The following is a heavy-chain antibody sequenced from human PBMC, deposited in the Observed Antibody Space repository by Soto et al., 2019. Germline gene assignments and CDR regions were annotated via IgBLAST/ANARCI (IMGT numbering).Heavy chain of an antibody. V-gene: IGHV3-21*01. CDR3: ARDPDLWSTFDI. CDR1: GFTFSSYS. J-gene: IGHJ3*02. Sequence: GGSLRLSCAASGFTFSSYSMNWVRQAPGKGLEWVSSISSSSSYIYYADSVKGRFTISRDNAKNSLYLQMNSLRAEDTAVYYCARDPDLWSTFDIWGQGTMVTVSS. CDR2: ISSSSSYI. D-gene: IGHD2-8*02.